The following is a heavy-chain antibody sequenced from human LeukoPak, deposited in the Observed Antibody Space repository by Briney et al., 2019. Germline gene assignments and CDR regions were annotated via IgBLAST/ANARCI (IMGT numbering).Heavy chain of an antibody. CDR2: IKQDGSEK. CDR3: AREFRGVTSFRSGLVYYFDY. Sequence: GGSLRLSCAASGFTFSSYWMNWVRQAPGKGLEWVANIKQDGSEKYYVDSVKGRFTISRDNAKNSLYLQMNSLRAEDTAVYYCAREFRGVTSFRSGLVYYFDYWGQGTLVTVSS. V-gene: IGHV3-7*01. D-gene: IGHD3-3*01. J-gene: IGHJ4*02. CDR1: GFTFSSYW.